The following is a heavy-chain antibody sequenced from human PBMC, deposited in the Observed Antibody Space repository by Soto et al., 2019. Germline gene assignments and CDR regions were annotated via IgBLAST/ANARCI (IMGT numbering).Heavy chain of an antibody. J-gene: IGHJ5*02. CDR2: IIPIFGTA. CDR1: GGTFSSYA. Sequence: EASVKVSCKASGGTFSSYAISWVRQAPGQGLEWIGGIIPIFGTANYAQKFQGRVTITADKSTSTAYMELSSLRSEDTAVYYCARCGCSGGSCYPYNWFDPWGQGTLVTVSS. D-gene: IGHD2-15*01. V-gene: IGHV1-69*06. CDR3: ARCGCSGGSCYPYNWFDP.